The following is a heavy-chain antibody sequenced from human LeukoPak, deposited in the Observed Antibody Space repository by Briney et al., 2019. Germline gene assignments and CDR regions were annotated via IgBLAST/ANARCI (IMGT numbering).Heavy chain of an antibody. Sequence: ASVKVSCKASGYTFTGYYMHWVRQVPGQGLEWMGWINPNSGGTKYAQKFQGRVTMTRNTSISTAYMELSSLRSEDTAVYYCARGRSMPNAFDIWGQGTMVTVSS. J-gene: IGHJ3*02. V-gene: IGHV1-2*02. CDR1: GYTFTGYY. CDR2: INPNSGGT. D-gene: IGHD2-2*01. CDR3: ARGRSMPNAFDI.